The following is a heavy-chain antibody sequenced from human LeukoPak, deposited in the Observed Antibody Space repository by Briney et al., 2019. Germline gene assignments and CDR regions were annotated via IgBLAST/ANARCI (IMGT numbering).Heavy chain of an antibody. V-gene: IGHV3-23*01. CDR1: GFTFSSYA. D-gene: IGHD1-26*01. Sequence: GGSLGLSCAASGFTFSSYAMSWVRQAPGKGLEWVSAISGSGGSTYYADSVKGRFTISRDNSKNTLYLQMNSLRAEDTAVYYCARYSGSFLRDDAFDIWGQGTMVTVSS. CDR2: ISGSGGST. CDR3: ARYSGSFLRDDAFDI. J-gene: IGHJ3*02.